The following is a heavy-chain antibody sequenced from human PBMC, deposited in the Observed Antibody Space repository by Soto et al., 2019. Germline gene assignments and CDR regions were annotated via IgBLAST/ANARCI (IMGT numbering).Heavy chain of an antibody. D-gene: IGHD5-12*01. CDR1: GGTFSSYA. CDR3: ARDWEEMATIGPFDY. V-gene: IGHV1-69*01. J-gene: IGHJ4*02. CDR2: IIPIFGTA. Sequence: QVQLVQSGAEVKKPGSSVKVSCKASGGTFSSYAISWVRQAPGQGLEWMGGIIPIFGTANFAQKFQGRVTITADESTSTAYMELSSLRSEDTAVYYCARDWEEMATIGPFDYWGQGTLVTVSS.